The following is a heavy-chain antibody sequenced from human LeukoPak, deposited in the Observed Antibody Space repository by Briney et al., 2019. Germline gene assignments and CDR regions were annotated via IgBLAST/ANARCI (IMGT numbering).Heavy chain of an antibody. CDR1: GGSISSGSYY. V-gene: IGHV4-61*02. Sequence: SETLSLTCTVSGGSISSGSYYWSWIRQPAGKGLEWIGRIYTSGSTDYNPSLKSRLTISVDASKRQFYLKLNSVTAADTAVYYCARGSQTPDAGYWGQGTLVTVSS. CDR3: ARGSQTPDAGY. D-gene: IGHD3-10*01. J-gene: IGHJ4*02. CDR2: IYTSGST.